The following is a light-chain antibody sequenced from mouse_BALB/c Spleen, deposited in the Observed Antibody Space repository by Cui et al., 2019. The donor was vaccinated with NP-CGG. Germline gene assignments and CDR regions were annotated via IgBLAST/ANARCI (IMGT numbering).Light chain of an antibody. CDR1: TGAVTTSNY. Sequence: QAVVTQESALTTSPGETVTFTCRSSTGAVTTSNYANWVQEKPDHLFTGLIGGTNNRAPGVPARFSGSLIGDKAALTITGAQTEDEAIYFCALWYGNHWVFGGGTKMTVL. J-gene: IGLJ1*01. CDR2: GTN. CDR3: ALWYGNHWV. V-gene: IGLV1*01.